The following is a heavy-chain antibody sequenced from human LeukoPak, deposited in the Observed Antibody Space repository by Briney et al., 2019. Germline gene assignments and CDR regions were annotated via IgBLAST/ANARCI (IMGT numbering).Heavy chain of an antibody. CDR2: INQDGSEK. V-gene: IGHV3-7*01. CDR3: ASNGEYSSLAPFDY. CDR1: GFTFSRYW. J-gene: IGHJ4*02. D-gene: IGHD5-18*01. Sequence: PGGSLRLSCAASGFTFSRYWMNWVRLAPGKGLEWVANINQDGSEKYYVDSVKGRFTISRDNAKNSLYLQMNSLRAEDTAVYYCASNGEYSSLAPFDYWGQGTLVTVSS.